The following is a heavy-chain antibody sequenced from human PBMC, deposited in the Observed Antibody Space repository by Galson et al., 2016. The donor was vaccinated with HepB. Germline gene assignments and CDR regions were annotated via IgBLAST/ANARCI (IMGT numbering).Heavy chain of an antibody. J-gene: IGHJ4*02. CDR1: DFTLSFYW. D-gene: IGHD6-19*01. V-gene: IGHV3-7*01. CDR3: ARLGGSGWTFDF. CDR2: IKGDGTQK. Sequence: SLRLSCAASDFTLSFYWMGWVRQAPGKGLEWVATIKGDGTQKRYVDSVEGQFTLSRGNAENSMFLQMDSLRVEDTAVYYCARLGGSGWTFDFWGQGTLVTVSS.